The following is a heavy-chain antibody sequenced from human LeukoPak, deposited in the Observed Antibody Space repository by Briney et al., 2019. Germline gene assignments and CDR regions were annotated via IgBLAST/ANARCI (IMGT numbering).Heavy chain of an antibody. Sequence: GGSLRLSCTASGFTFSTYAMSWVRQAPGKGLEWVSTISSSDRSTYYTDSVKGRFTISRDNSKSTLYLQMNSLRAEDTAVYYCAKALSSGWLYYFDCWGQGTLDTVSS. CDR2: ISSSDRST. V-gene: IGHV3-23*01. CDR3: AKALSSGWLYYFDC. CDR1: GFTFSTYA. D-gene: IGHD6-19*01. J-gene: IGHJ4*02.